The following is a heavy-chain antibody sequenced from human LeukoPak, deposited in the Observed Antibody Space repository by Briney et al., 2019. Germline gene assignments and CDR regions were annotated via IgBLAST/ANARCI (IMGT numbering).Heavy chain of an antibody. CDR1: GYSFGSYW. CDR3: ARHLRLWQNWFDP. CDR2: IYPGDSDT. V-gene: IGHV5-51*01. J-gene: IGHJ5*02. D-gene: IGHD5-18*01. Sequence: GESLKISCKGSGYSFGSYWIGWVRQMPGKGPEWMGIIYPGDSDTRYSPSFQGQVTISADKSISTAYLQWSSLKASDTAMYYCARHLRLWQNWFDPWGQGTLVTVSS.